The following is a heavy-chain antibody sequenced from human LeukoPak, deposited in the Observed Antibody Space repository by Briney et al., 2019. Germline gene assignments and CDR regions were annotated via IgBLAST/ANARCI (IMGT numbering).Heavy chain of an antibody. V-gene: IGHV1-69*05. CDR3: ARLTYSGSYAAFDP. CDR2: IIPIFGTA. D-gene: IGHD1-26*01. Sequence: EASVKVSCKASGGTFSSYAISWVRQAPGQGLEWMGGIIPIFGTASYAQKFQGRVTITTEESTSTAYMELSSLRSEDTAVYYCARLTYSGSYAAFDPWGQGTLVTVSS. CDR1: GGTFSSYA. J-gene: IGHJ5*02.